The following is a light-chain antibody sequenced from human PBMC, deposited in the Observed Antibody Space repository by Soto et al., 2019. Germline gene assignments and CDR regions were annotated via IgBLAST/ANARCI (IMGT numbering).Light chain of an antibody. J-gene: IGKJ5*01. CDR3: QQYGSSPHT. CDR2: DAY. Sequence: EIVLTQSPATLSLSPGERAALSCEASQSVSSSFLAWYQQKPGLAPRLVIYDAYIRATGIPDRFSGSGSGTDFTLTISRLEPEDFAGYYCQQYGSSPHTFGQGTRLEIK. CDR1: QSVSSSF. V-gene: IGKV3D-20*01.